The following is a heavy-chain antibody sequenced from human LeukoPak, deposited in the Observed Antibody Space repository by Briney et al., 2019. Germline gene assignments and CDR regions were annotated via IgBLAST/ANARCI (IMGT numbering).Heavy chain of an antibody. CDR1: GYSFTSYW. CDR2: IYPGDSDT. D-gene: IGHD3-10*01. CDR3: ARAEMVRGVADAFDI. Sequence: GESLKISCKGSGYSFTSYWIGWVRQMPGKGLEWMGSIYPGDSDTRYSPSFQGQVTISADKSISTAYLQWSSLKASDTAMYYCARAEMVRGVADAFDIWGQGTMVTVSS. J-gene: IGHJ3*02. V-gene: IGHV5-51*01.